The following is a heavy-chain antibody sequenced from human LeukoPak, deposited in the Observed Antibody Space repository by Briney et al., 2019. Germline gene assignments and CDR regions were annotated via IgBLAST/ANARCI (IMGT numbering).Heavy chain of an antibody. D-gene: IGHD3-3*01. CDR2: INHSGST. Sequence: SETLSLTCAVYGGSFSGYYWSWIRQPPGKGLEWIGEINHSGSTNYNPSLKSRVTISVDTSKNQFSLKLSSVTAADTAVYYCARFLYYDFWSGYYFGPPDAFDIWGQGTMVTVSS. CDR1: GGSFSGYY. V-gene: IGHV4-34*01. J-gene: IGHJ3*02. CDR3: ARFLYYDFWSGYYFGPPDAFDI.